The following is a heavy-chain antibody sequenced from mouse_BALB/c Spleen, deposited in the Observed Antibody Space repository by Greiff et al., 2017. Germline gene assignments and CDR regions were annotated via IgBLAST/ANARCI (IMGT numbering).Heavy chain of an antibody. CDR1: GFTFSSFG. V-gene: IGHV5-17*02. Sequence: EVQLVESGGGLVQPGGSRKLSCAASGFTFSSFGMHWVRQAPEKGLEWVAYISSGSSTIYYADTVKGRFTISRDNPKNTLFLQMTSLRSEDTAMYYCARSPYYGYYFDDWGQGTTLTVSS. J-gene: IGHJ2*01. CDR3: ARSPYYGYYFDD. D-gene: IGHD1-1*01. CDR2: ISSGSSTI.